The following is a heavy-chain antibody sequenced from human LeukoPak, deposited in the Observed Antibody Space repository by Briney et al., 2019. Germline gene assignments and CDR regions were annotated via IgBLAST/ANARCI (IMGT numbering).Heavy chain of an antibody. CDR2: IYYSGST. CDR1: GYSISSGYY. CDR3: ARESVATILDY. V-gene: IGHV4-38-2*02. D-gene: IGHD5-12*01. Sequence: SETLSLTCTVSGYSISSGYYWGWIRQPPGKGLEWIGSIYYSGSTYYNPSLKSRVTISVDTSKNQFSLKLSSVTAADTAVYYCARESVATILDYWGQGTLVTVSS. J-gene: IGHJ4*02.